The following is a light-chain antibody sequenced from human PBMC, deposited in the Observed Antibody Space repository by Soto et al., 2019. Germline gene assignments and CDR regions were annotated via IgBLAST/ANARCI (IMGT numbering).Light chain of an antibody. J-gene: IGKJ3*01. CDR2: GAS. CDR1: QSVSSSY. V-gene: IGKV3-20*01. Sequence: EIVLTQSPGTLSLSPGERATLSCRASQSVSSSYLAWYQQKPGQAPRLLIYGASSRATGIPDRFSGGGSGTDFTLTISRLEPEDFAVYYCHHYCRSPDIFALRPGTTVD. CDR3: HHYCRSPDIFA.